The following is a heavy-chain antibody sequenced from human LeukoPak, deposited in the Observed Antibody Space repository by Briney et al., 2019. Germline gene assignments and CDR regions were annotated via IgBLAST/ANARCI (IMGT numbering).Heavy chain of an antibody. Sequence: PGGSLRLSCAASAFTFSFFAVTWVRQAPGKGLDWVSTINPNGDSTYYADSVKGRFTISRDNLKNTLYLQMDSLRVEDTAIYYCARSYSGSRGAFDIWGQGTMDTVSP. CDR2: INPNGDST. CDR3: ARSYSGSRGAFDI. V-gene: IGHV3-23*01. J-gene: IGHJ3*02. CDR1: AFTFSFFA. D-gene: IGHD1-26*01.